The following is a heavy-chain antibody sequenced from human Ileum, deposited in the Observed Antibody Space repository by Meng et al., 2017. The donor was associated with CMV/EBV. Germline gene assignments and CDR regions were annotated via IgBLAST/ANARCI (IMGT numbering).Heavy chain of an antibody. CDR2: ITDDSNYI. CDR3: AREADGYNSRYFDY. D-gene: IGHD5-24*01. V-gene: IGHV3-21*01. CDR1: GFTFSSYA. J-gene: IGHJ4*02. Sequence: GESLKISCAASGFTFSSYAMHWVRQAPGKGLEWVSSITDDSNYIYYPDSVKGRFTISRDDAKNSLYLQMHSLRADDTAVYYCAREADGYNSRYFDYWGQGTLVTVSS.